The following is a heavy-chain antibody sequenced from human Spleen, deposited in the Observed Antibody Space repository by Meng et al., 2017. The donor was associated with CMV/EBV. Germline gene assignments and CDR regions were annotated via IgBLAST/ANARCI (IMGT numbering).Heavy chain of an antibody. CDR1: GGSISSYY. CDR3: ARELVDNWFDP. D-gene: IGHD2-15*01. V-gene: IGHV4-59*01. J-gene: IGHJ5*02. CDR2: IYYSGST. Sequence: SQTLSLTCTVSGGSISSYYWSWIRQPPGKGLEWIGYIYYSGSTNYNPSLKSRVTISVDTSKNQFSLKLSSVTAADTAVYYCARELVDNWFDPWGQGTLVTVSS.